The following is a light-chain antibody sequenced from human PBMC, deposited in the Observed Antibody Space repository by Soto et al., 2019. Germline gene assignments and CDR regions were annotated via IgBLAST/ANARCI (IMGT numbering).Light chain of an antibody. CDR1: QSVTSN. CDR2: DAS. CDR3: QQYNKWLT. V-gene: IGKV3-15*01. J-gene: IGKJ4*01. Sequence: ETVMTQSPATLSVSPGERVTFSCRASQSVTSNLAWYQHKPGRSPRLLIYDASTRATGIPTRFSGSGSGTEFTLTISSLQYEDFAVYYCQQYNKWLTFGGGTKVDIK.